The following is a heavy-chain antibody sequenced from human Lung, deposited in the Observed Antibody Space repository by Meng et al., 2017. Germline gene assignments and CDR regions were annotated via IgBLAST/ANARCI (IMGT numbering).Heavy chain of an antibody. J-gene: IGHJ4*01. V-gene: IGHV3-30*01. D-gene: IGHD3-22*01. CDR1: GFTFSTYA. CDR2: ISYHGSSK. CDR3: ARARSSGYYTTTVFTDY. Sequence: GGSLRLSCAASGFTFSTYAMYWVRQAPGKGLEWVAVISYHGSSKYYADSVKGRFTISRDNSKNTLYLQMDSLRPEDTAVYYCARARSSGYYTTTVFTDYWGHGTPVT.